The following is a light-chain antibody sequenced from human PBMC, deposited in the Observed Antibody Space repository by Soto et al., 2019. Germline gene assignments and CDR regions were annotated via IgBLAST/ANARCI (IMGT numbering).Light chain of an antibody. CDR2: AAS. CDR1: QGIGSW. CDR3: QPANSFPLT. Sequence: DIQMTQSPSSVSASVGDRVTITCRTSQGIGSWLAWYQQKPGTAPKVLIYAASSLQSGVPSRFCGSGSGSDFTLTISSLQPEDFATYYCQPANSFPLTFGGGTKLEVK. J-gene: IGKJ4*01. V-gene: IGKV1-12*01.